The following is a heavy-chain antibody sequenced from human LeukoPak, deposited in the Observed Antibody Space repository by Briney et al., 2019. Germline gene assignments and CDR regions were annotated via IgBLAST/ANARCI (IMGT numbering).Heavy chain of an antibody. CDR1: GGSISSSSYS. J-gene: IGHJ3*02. CDR3: ARHFDRDGYKSNAFDI. D-gene: IGHD5-24*01. V-gene: IGHV4-39*01. Sequence: TSETLSLTCTVSGGSISSSSYSCGWIRQPPGKGLEWLGSIYYSGSTYYNASLRSRVAISVDTSKNQFSLKLTSVTAADTAVYYCARHFDRDGYKSNAFDIWGQGTMVTVSS. CDR2: IYYSGST.